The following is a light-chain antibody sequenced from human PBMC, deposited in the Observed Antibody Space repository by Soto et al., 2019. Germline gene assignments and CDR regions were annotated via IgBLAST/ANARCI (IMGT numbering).Light chain of an antibody. Sequence: DIQMTLSPSTLSASVGDRVTITCRASQTISSWLAWYQQKPGKAPKLLIYQASTLKSGVPSRFSGSVSGIEFTLTISCLQPDDFATYYCQHYNIYSEAFGQGAMVDI. CDR3: QHYNIYSEA. J-gene: IGKJ1*01. CDR2: QAS. CDR1: QTISSW. V-gene: IGKV1-5*03.